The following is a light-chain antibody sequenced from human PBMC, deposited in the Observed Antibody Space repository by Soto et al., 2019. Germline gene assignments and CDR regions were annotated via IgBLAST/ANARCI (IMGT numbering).Light chain of an antibody. CDR3: QQFHTIPWT. Sequence: EIVMTQSPATLSVSPGERATLSCRASQSVTSNLAWYQQKPGQAPRLLIYSASTRATAIPARFSGSGSGTEFTLTISSLQSEDFAVYYCQQFHTIPWTFGQGTKVEIK. J-gene: IGKJ1*01. CDR2: SAS. CDR1: QSVTSN. V-gene: IGKV3-15*01.